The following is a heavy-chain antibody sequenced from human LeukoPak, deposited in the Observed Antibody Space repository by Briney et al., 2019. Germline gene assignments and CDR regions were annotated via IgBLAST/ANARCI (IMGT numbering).Heavy chain of an antibody. V-gene: IGHV4-61*01. CDR2: IYYSGST. CDR1: GGSLSSSSYY. CDR3: ARIVVPAVPDYYYYGMDV. D-gene: IGHD2-2*01. J-gene: IGHJ6*02. Sequence: SETPSLTCTVSGGSLSSSSYYWGWVRQPPGTGLGWIGYIYYSGSTNYNPSLKSRVTISVDTSKNQFSLKLSSVTAADTAVYYCARIVVPAVPDYYYYGMDVWGQGTTVTVSS.